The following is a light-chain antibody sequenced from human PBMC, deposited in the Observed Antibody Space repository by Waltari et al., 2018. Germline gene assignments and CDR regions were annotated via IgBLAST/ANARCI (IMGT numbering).Light chain of an antibody. Sequence: EIVLTQSPGTLSLSPGEGATLSCWASQSVSSTYLAWYQQKPGQAPRLLFYGASSRATGIPDRFSGSGSGTDFTLTISRLEPEDFAVYYCQQYASSPWTFGQGTKVEIK. CDR3: QQYASSPWT. V-gene: IGKV3-20*01. CDR1: QSVSSTY. J-gene: IGKJ1*01. CDR2: GAS.